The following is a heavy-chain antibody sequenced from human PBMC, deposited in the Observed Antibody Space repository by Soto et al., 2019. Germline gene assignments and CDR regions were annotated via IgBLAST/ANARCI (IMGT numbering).Heavy chain of an antibody. Sequence: QVQLVQSGAEVKKPGASVKVSCTASGYTFTSYAMHWVRQAPGQRLEWMGWINAGNGNTKYSQKFQGRVTITRDTSASTAYMELSSLRSEDTAVYYCARDYDSSGYYDYWGQGTLVTVSS. J-gene: IGHJ4*02. CDR1: GYTFTSYA. V-gene: IGHV1-3*01. D-gene: IGHD3-22*01. CDR2: INAGNGNT. CDR3: ARDYDSSGYYDY.